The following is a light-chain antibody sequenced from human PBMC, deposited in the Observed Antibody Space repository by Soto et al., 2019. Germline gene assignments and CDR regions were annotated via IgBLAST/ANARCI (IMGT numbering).Light chain of an antibody. Sequence: DIQMTQSPSTLSAYVGDTVTVTCRASQRVSGWLAWYQQKPGEAPKLLIYDSSALPRGVPSRFSGSGSGTNFTLTIASLQPADFATYSCQQYGTFSGTFGPGNKVEI. CDR3: QQYGTFSGT. CDR2: DSS. J-gene: IGKJ1*01. V-gene: IGKV1-5*01. CDR1: QRVSGW.